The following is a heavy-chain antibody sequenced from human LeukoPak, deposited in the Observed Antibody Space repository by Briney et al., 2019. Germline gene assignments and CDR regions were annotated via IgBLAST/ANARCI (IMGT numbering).Heavy chain of an antibody. J-gene: IGHJ4*02. CDR1: GGSISSGGYY. CDR3: ARGFVGARMFDY. CDR2: IYYSGST. Sequence: SETLSLTCTVSGGSISSGGYYWRWIRQHPGKGLEWIGYIYYSGSTYYNPSLKSRVTISVDTSKNQFSLKLSSVTAADTAVYYCARGFVGARMFDYWGQGTLVTVSS. V-gene: IGHV4-31*03. D-gene: IGHD6-6*01.